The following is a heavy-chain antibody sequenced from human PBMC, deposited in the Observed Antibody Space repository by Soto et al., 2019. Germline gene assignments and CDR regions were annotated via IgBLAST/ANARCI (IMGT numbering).Heavy chain of an antibody. J-gene: IGHJ5*02. CDR3: ARVPTVTTVALRFDP. V-gene: IGHV4-61*01. CDR2: IYYSGGT. Sequence: QVQLQESGPGLVKPSETLSLTCTVSGGSVSSGSYYWSWIRQPPGKGLEWIGYIYYSGGTNYNPSLKSRVNISVDTSKNQFSLKLSSVTAADTAVYYCARVPTVTTVALRFDPWGQGTLVTVSS. D-gene: IGHD4-17*01. CDR1: GGSVSSGSYY.